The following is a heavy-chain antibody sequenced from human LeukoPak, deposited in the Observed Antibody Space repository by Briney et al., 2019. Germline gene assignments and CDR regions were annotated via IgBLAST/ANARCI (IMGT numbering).Heavy chain of an antibody. Sequence: IPSETLSLTCTVSGVSISSSSYYWGWIRQPPGKGLEWIGSIYYSGSTYYNPSLKSRFTISVDTSKNQFSLKLSSVTAADTAVYYCAAEKMIVVVNWFDPWGQGTLVTVSS. CDR1: GVSISSSSYY. D-gene: IGHD3-22*01. V-gene: IGHV4-39*01. CDR2: IYYSGST. CDR3: AAEKMIVVVNWFDP. J-gene: IGHJ5*02.